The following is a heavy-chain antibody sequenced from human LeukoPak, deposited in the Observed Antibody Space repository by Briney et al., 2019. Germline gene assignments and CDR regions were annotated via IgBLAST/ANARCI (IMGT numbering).Heavy chain of an antibody. V-gene: IGHV3-23*01. Sequence: GGSLRLSCAASAFTFGNYAMSWVRQAPGKGLEWVSTISGNGGRTYDADSVKGRFTISRDSSKSTLYLQMNSLGAEDTAMYYCARDPDGSGSQYGMDVWGQGTTVTVSS. CDR2: ISGNGGRT. CDR3: ARDPDGSGSQYGMDV. J-gene: IGHJ6*02. CDR1: AFTFGNYA. D-gene: IGHD3-10*01.